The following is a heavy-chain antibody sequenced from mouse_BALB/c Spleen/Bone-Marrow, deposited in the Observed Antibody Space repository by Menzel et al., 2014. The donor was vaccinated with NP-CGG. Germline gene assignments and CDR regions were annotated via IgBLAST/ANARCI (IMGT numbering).Heavy chain of an antibody. Sequence: LVKTGASVKISCKASGYPFTGYYMHWVKQSHGKSLEWIGYISCYNGATSYNQKFKGKATFTVDTSSSTAYMQFNSLTSEDSAVYYCARREQTDSSGPWFAYWGQGTLVTVSA. CDR3: ARREQTDSSGPWFAY. V-gene: IGHV1S34*01. J-gene: IGHJ3*01. D-gene: IGHD3-2*01. CDR1: GYPFTGYY. CDR2: ISCYNGAT.